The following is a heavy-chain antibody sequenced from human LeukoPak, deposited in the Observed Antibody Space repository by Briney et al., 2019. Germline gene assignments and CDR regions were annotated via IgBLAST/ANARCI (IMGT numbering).Heavy chain of an antibody. V-gene: IGHV4-34*01. Sequence: PSETLSLTCAVYGGSFSGYYWSWIRQPPGKGLEWIGEINHSGSTNYNPSLKSRVTISVDTSKNQFSLKLNSVTAAGTAVYYCARRNDFGIWGQGTMVTVSS. J-gene: IGHJ3*02. CDR2: INHSGST. CDR3: ARRNDFGI. CDR1: GGSFSGYY.